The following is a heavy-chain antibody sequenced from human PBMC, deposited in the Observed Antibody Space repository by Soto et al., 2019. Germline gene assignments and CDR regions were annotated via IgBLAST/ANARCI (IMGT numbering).Heavy chain of an antibody. CDR3: ARHNRYSSTWFEGWFDP. D-gene: IGHD6-13*01. J-gene: IGHJ5*02. Sequence: GESLKICCKGSGYSFTSYWIGWVRQIPGRGLEWMGIIHPGDSDTRYSPFFQGQVTISADKSISTAYLQWSSLKASDTAMYYCARHNRYSSTWFEGWFDPWGQGTLVTVSS. CDR1: GYSFTSYW. V-gene: IGHV5-51*01. CDR2: IHPGDSDT.